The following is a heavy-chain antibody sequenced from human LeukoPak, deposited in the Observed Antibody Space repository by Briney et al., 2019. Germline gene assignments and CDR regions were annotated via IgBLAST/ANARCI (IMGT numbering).Heavy chain of an antibody. J-gene: IGHJ4*02. Sequence: QPGRSLRLSCTASGFTFGDYAMNWFRQAPGKGLEWVGFIRSKDYGGTTEYAASVKGRFTISRDDSKSIAYLQMNSLKTEDTVVYFCTRGASSYYDSWSGYVFDYWGQGTLVTVSS. CDR3: TRGASSYYDSWSGYVFDY. V-gene: IGHV3-49*03. CDR2: IRSKDYGGTT. CDR1: GFTFGDYA. D-gene: IGHD3-3*01.